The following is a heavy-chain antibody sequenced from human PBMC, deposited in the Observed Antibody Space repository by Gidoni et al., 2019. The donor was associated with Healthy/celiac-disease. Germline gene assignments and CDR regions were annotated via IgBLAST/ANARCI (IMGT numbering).Heavy chain of an antibody. CDR2: ISSSSSYI. D-gene: IGHD5-18*01. V-gene: IGHV3-21*01. CDR1: GFTFSSYS. J-gene: IGHJ4*02. CDR3: ARGGGYSYGYRAVDY. Sequence: EVQLVESGGGLVKPGGSLRLSCAASGFTFSSYSMNWVRQAPGKGLEWVSSISSSSSYIYYADSVKGRFTISRDNAKNSLYLQMNSLRAEDTAVYYCARGGGYSYGYRAVDYWGQGTLVTVSS.